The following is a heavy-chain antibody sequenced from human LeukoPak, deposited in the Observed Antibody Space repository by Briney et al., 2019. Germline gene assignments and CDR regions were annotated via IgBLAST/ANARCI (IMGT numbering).Heavy chain of an antibody. Sequence: GASVKVSCKASGYTFTGYYIHWVRQAPGQGLEWMGWINPNSGGTNYAQKFQGRVTMTRDTSISTASMELSRLTSDDTAVYYCARDFPTKLRYFDWLPPQGYGMDVWGQGTTVTVSS. V-gene: IGHV1-2*02. D-gene: IGHD3-9*01. CDR2: INPNSGGT. CDR1: GYTFTGYY. CDR3: ARDFPTKLRYFDWLPPQGYGMDV. J-gene: IGHJ6*02.